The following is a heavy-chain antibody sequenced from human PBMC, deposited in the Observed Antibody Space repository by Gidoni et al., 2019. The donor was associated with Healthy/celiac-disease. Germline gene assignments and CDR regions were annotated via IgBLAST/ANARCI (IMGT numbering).Heavy chain of an antibody. CDR2: ISGSGGST. CDR1: GVTCGRYA. D-gene: IGHD6-19*01. J-gene: IGHJ3*02. CDR3: AKTGTGWPVRDAFDI. Sequence: EVQLLESGGGLVQPGGSLRLSCAASGVTCGRYAMSWVRPAPGKGLEWVSAISGSGGSTYYADSVKGRFTISRDNSKNTLYLQMTSLRAEDTAVYYCAKTGTGWPVRDAFDIWGQGTMVTVSS. V-gene: IGHV3-23*01.